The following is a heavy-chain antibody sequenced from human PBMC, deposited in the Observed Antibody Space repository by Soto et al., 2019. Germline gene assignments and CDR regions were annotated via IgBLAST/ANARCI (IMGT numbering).Heavy chain of an antibody. J-gene: IGHJ6*02. D-gene: IGHD4-4*01. CDR3: GGTTVTKYYYGMDV. V-gene: IGHV3-11*03. CDR2: ISSSSSYT. CDR1: GFTFSDYY. Sequence: GGSLRLSCAASGFTFSDYYMSWIRQAPGKGLEWVSYISSSSSYTNYEDSVKGRFTISRDNAKNSLYLQMNSLRAEDTAVYYCGGTTVTKYYYGMDVWGQGTTVTVSS.